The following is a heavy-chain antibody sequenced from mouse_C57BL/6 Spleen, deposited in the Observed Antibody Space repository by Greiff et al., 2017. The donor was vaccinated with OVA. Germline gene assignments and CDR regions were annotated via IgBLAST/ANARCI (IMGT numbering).Heavy chain of an antibody. V-gene: IGHV1-82*01. Sequence: VHLVESGPELVKPGASVKISCKASGYAFSSSWMNWVKQRPGKGLEWIGRIYPGDGDTNYNGKFKGKATLTADKSSSTAYMQLSSLTSEDSAVYFCARDGDGYYVGYFDVWGTGTTVTVSS. D-gene: IGHD2-3*01. J-gene: IGHJ1*03. CDR1: GYAFSSSW. CDR2: IYPGDGDT. CDR3: ARDGDGYYVGYFDV.